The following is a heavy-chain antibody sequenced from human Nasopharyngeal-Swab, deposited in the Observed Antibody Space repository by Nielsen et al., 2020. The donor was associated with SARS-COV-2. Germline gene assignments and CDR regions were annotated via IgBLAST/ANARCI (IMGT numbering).Heavy chain of an antibody. CDR3: ANSDDAVDI. D-gene: IGHD3-10*01. CDR1: GFTLNTDA. Sequence: GESLKISCASSGFTLNTDAMSWVRQAPGAGLEWVSAISDSGGRTYYADSVKGRFTISRDNSQNTLFLQMNSLRAEDTAVYYCANSDDAVDIWGQGTMVTVSS. CDR2: ISDSGGRT. V-gene: IGHV3-23*01. J-gene: IGHJ3*02.